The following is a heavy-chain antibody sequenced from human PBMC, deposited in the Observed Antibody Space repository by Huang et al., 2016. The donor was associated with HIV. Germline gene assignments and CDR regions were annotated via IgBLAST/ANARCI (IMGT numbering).Heavy chain of an antibody. J-gene: IGHJ5*02. V-gene: IGHV3-53*02. CDR3: ARGMVRGVTLNWFDP. D-gene: IGHD3-10*01. CDR1: GFTVRSNY. Sequence: EVQLVETGGGLIQPGGSLRLSCAASGFTVRSNYMSWVRQAPGKGLEWFSVIYSGGSTSYADSVKGRFTISRYKSKNTLYLQMNSLRAEDTAVYYCARGMVRGVTLNWFDPWGQGTLVTVSS. CDR2: IYSGGST.